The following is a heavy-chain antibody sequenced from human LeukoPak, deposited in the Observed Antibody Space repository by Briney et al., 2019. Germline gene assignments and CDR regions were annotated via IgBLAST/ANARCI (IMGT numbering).Heavy chain of an antibody. CDR2: INPNSGGT. V-gene: IGHV1-2*06. CDR3: ARVGSSGFFDY. CDR1: GYTFTSYG. Sequence: ASVKVSCKASGYTFTSYGISWVRQAPGQGLEWMGRINPNSGGTNYAQKFQGRVTMTRDTSISTAYMELSRLRSDDTAVYYCARVGSSGFFDYWGQGTLVTVSS. J-gene: IGHJ4*02. D-gene: IGHD3-22*01.